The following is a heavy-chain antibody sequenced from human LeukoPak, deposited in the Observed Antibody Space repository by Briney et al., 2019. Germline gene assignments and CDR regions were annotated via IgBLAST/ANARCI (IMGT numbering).Heavy chain of an antibody. J-gene: IGHJ4*02. Sequence: GGSLRLSCAASGFIFSHYTMTWVRQAPGKGLEWVSSINGSGDATKYADSFMGRFTISRDNSKNTVSLQINSLRVDDTAVYYCVKSDCASDGCKLLSYWGQGTLVSASS. CDR3: VKSDCASDGCKLLSY. CDR2: INGSGDAT. D-gene: IGHD3-10*01. V-gene: IGHV3-23*01. CDR1: GFIFSHYT.